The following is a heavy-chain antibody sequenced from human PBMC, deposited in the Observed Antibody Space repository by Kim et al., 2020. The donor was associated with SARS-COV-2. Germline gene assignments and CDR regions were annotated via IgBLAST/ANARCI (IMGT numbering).Heavy chain of an antibody. J-gene: IGHJ5*02. V-gene: IGHV7-4-1*02. CDR3: ARAARVTICGVVDWFDA. D-gene: IGHD3-3*01. CDR1: GYTFTSYA. Sequence: ASVKVSCKASGYTFTSYAMNWVRQAPGQGLEWMGWINTNTGNPTYAQGFTGRFVFSLDTSVSTAYLQISSLKAEDTAVYYCARAARVTICGVVDWFDAWGQGTLVTVSS. CDR2: INTNTGNP.